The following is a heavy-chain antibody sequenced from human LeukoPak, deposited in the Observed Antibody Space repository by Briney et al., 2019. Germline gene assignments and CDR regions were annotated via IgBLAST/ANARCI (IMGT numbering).Heavy chain of an antibody. CDR1: GITFSSYE. CDR2: MSSSGSTI. D-gene: IGHD5-18*01. V-gene: IGHV3-48*03. J-gene: IGHJ6*02. Sequence: PGGSLRLSCAAAGITFSSYEMHWVRQAPGKGLEWVSYMSSSGSTIHYADSVKGRFTISRDNAKSSLFLQMNSLRAEDTAVYYCARSGYSYGYAYYYGMDVWGQGTTVTVSS. CDR3: ARSGYSYGYAYYYGMDV.